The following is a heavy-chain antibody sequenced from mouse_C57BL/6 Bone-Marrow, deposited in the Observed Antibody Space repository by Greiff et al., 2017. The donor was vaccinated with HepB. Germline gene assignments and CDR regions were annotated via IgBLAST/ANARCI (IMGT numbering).Heavy chain of an antibody. CDR2: ISDGGSYT. D-gene: IGHD2-3*01. Sequence: DVQLVESGGGLVKPGGSLKLSCAASGFTFSSYAMSWVRQTPEKRLEWVATISDGGSYTYYPDNVKGRFTISRDNAKNNLYLQMSHLKSEDTAMYYCARFYDGYYPFAYWGQGTLVTVSA. J-gene: IGHJ3*01. CDR3: ARFYDGYYPFAY. CDR1: GFTFSSYA. V-gene: IGHV5-4*01.